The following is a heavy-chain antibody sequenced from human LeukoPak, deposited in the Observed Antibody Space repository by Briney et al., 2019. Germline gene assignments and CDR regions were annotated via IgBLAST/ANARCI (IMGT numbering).Heavy chain of an antibody. Sequence: KPSETLSPTCIVSGGSINTSPYYWGWIRQPPGKGLEWIASFYYSGSTYYNPSLKSRVTISADRSKNQLSLKLSSVTAADTAVYYCARHTDVLTGRYWGQGTLVTVSS. D-gene: IGHD3-9*01. J-gene: IGHJ4*02. CDR3: ARHTDVLTGRY. CDR2: FYYSGST. CDR1: GGSINTSPYY. V-gene: IGHV4-39*01.